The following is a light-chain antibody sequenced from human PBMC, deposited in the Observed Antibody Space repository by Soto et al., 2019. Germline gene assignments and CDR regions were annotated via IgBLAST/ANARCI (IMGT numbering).Light chain of an antibody. CDR1: SSDVGGYNY. CDR3: SSYTSSSTLVV. J-gene: IGLJ2*01. V-gene: IGLV2-14*01. CDR2: DVS. Sequence: QSALTQPASVSGSPGQSITISCTGTSSDVGGYNYVSWYQQHPGKAPKLMIYDVSNRPSWVSNRFSGSKSGNTASLTISGLQAEDEADYYCSSYTSSSTLVVFGRGTKLTVL.